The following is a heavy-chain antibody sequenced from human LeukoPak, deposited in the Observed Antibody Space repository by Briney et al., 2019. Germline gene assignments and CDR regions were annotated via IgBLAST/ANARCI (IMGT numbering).Heavy chain of an antibody. V-gene: IGHV4-4*07. CDR1: GGSMSSYY. CDR3: ARENSGSYREFDY. Sequence: PSETLSLTCTVSGGSMSSYYWSWIRQPAGKGLEWIGRIYTSGSTNYNASLKGRVSMSVDTSKNQFSLKLSSVTAADTAVFYCARENSGSYREFDYWGQGTLVTVSS. J-gene: IGHJ4*02. D-gene: IGHD1-26*01. CDR2: IYTSGST.